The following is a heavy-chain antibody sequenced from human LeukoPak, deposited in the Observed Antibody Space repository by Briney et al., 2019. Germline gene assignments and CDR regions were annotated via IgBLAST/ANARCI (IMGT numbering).Heavy chain of an antibody. V-gene: IGHV4-30-4*01. CDR2: IYYSGST. CDR1: GGSISSGGYY. Sequence: SQTLSLTCAVSGGSISSGGYYWSWIRQPPGKGLEWIGYIYYSGSTYYNPSLKSRVTISVDTSKNQFSLKLSSVTAADTAVYYCARVGEQYCSSTSCYDYYFDYWGQGTLVTVSS. CDR3: ARVGEQYCSSTSCYDYYFDY. J-gene: IGHJ4*02. D-gene: IGHD2-2*01.